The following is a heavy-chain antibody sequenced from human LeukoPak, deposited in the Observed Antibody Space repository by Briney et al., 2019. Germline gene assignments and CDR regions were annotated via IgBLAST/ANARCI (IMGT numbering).Heavy chain of an antibody. CDR1: GFTFSSVS. V-gene: IGHV3-48*01. Sequence: GGSLRLSCAASGFTFSSVSMRWVRQAPGKGLEWISYISSSSSTIYYADSVKGRFTISRDNAKNSVYLQMNSLRAEDTAVYSCARARSGNYFDYWGQGTLVTVSS. CDR3: ARARSGNYFDY. D-gene: IGHD3-3*01. J-gene: IGHJ4*02. CDR2: ISSSSSTI.